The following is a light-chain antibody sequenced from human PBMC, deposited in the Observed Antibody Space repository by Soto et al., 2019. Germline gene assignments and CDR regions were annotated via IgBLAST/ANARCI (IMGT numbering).Light chain of an antibody. Sequence: TYAVSLSPKEGASLSCRASQSVHTFLAWYQQTPGQAPRLLIYGASTRATGVPARFSGSGSGTDFTLSISSLEPEDFAVYYCHQLSTWLLDTFAQGTRLEIK. CDR1: QSVHTF. CDR3: HQLSTWLLDT. J-gene: IGKJ5*01. V-gene: IGKV3-11*01. CDR2: GAS.